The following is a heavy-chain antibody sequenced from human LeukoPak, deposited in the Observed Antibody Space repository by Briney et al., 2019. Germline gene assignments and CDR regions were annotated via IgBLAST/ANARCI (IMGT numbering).Heavy chain of an antibody. CDR1: GFTFSSYA. J-gene: IGHJ5*02. D-gene: IGHD3-3*01. V-gene: IGHV3-23*01. Sequence: PGGSLRLSCAASGFTFSSYAMSWVRQAPGKGLEWVSAISGSGGSTYYADSVKGRFTIFRDNSKNTLYLQMNSLRAEDTAVYYCASDDFWSGPRWFDPWGQGTLVTVSS. CDR3: ASDDFWSGPRWFDP. CDR2: ISGSGGST.